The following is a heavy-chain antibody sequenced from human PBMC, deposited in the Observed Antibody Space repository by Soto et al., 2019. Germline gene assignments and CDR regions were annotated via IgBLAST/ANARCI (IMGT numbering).Heavy chain of an antibody. D-gene: IGHD4-17*01. J-gene: IGHJ3*02. CDR1: GGTFISYA. Sequence: ASVKVSCKASGGTFISYAISWVRQAPGQGLEWMGGIIPIFGTANYAQKFQGRVTITADESTSTAYMELSSLRSEDTAVYYCARALGGLRGAFDIWGQGTMVTVSS. V-gene: IGHV1-69*13. CDR2: IIPIFGTA. CDR3: ARALGGLRGAFDI.